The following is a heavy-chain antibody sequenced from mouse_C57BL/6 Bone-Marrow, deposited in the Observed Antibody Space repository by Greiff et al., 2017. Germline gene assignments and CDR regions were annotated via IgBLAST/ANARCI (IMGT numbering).Heavy chain of an antibody. V-gene: IGHV1-4*01. J-gene: IGHJ4*01. CDR2: INPSSGYT. CDR3: ARCPPGYAMDY. Sequence: QVQLKESGAELARPGASVKMSCKASGYTFTSYTMHWVKQRPGQGLEWIGYINPSSGYTKYNQKFKDKATLTADKSSSTAYMQLSSLTSEDSAVYYCARCPPGYAMDYWGQGTSVTVSS. CDR1: GYTFTSYT.